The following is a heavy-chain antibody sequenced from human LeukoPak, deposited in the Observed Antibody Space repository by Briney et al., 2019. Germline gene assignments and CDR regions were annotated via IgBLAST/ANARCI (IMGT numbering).Heavy chain of an antibody. CDR3: AKDATMIVVIGYFDY. J-gene: IGHJ4*02. Sequence: PGGSLRLSCAASGFTFSSYWMSWVRQAPGKGLEWVSTINYSGDSTYYADSVKGRFTISRDNAKNTLYLQMNSLRAEDTAVYFCAKDATMIVVIGYFDYWGQGTLVTVSS. CDR2: INYSGDST. D-gene: IGHD3-22*01. CDR1: GFTFSSYW. V-gene: IGHV3-23*01.